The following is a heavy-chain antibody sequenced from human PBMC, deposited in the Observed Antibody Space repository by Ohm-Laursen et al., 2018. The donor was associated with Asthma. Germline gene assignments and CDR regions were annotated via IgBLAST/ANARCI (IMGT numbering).Heavy chain of an antibody. Sequence: SETLSLTCTVSGGSVSSGSYYWSWIRQPPGKGLEWIGYIYYSGSTNYNPSLKSRVTISVDTSKNQFSLKLSSVTAADTAVYYCAAYSSSGRAFDIWGQGTMVTVSS. J-gene: IGHJ3*02. D-gene: IGHD6-6*01. CDR2: IYYSGST. V-gene: IGHV4-61*01. CDR3: AAYSSSGRAFDI. CDR1: GGSVSSGSYY.